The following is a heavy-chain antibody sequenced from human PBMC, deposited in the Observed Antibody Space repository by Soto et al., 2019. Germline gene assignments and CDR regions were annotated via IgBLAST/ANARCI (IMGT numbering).Heavy chain of an antibody. J-gene: IGHJ5*02. V-gene: IGHV4-30-4*01. CDR1: GGSISSGDYY. Sequence: TLSLTCTVSGGSISSGDYYWSWIRQPPGKGLEWIGYIYYSGSTYYNPSLKSRVTISVDTSKNQFSLKLSSVTAADTAVYYCARATKHIVVVTATPGWFDPWGQGTLVTVSS. CDR2: IYYSGST. D-gene: IGHD2-21*02. CDR3: ARATKHIVVVTATPGWFDP.